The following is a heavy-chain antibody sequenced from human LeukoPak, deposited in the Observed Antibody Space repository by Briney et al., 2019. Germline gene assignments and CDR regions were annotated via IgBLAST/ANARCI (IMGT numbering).Heavy chain of an antibody. CDR3: ARVGGISMIVP. CDR2: IDYRGYT. V-gene: IGHV4-39*01. D-gene: IGHD3-22*01. J-gene: IGHJ5*02. CDR1: GGSISSNSYY. Sequence: PSETLSLTCTVSGGSISSNSYYWGWIRQPPGKGLEWIGSIDYRGYTYYNPTPRSRVTISVDTSENQFSLKVTSVNTADTAVYYCARVGGISMIVPWGQGTQVTVSS.